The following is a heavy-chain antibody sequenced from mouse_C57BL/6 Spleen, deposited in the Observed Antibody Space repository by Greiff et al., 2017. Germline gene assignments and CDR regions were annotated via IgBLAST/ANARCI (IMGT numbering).Heavy chain of an antibody. CDR2: IYPGSGGT. J-gene: IGHJ3*01. CDR1: GYAFTNYL. V-gene: IGHV1-54*01. CDR3: ARQGAYGYDGAWFAY. D-gene: IGHD2-2*01. Sequence: QVQLQQSGAELVRPGTSVKVSCKASGYAFTNYLIEWVKQRPGQGLEWIGVIYPGSGGTNYNEKFKGKATLTADTSSSTAYMQLSSLTSEDSAVYFCARQGAYGYDGAWFAYWGQGTLVTVSA.